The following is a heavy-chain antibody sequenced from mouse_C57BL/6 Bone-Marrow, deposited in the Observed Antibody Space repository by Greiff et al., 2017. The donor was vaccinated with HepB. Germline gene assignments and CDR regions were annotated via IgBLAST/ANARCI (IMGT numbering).Heavy chain of an antibody. Sequence: VNLVESGAELVRPGASVTLSCKASGYTFTDYEMHWVKQTPVHGLEWIGAIDPETGGTAYNQKFKGKAILTADKSSSTAYMELRSLTSEDSAVYYCTRLLQGYWGQGTTLTVSS. CDR1: GYTFTDYE. V-gene: IGHV1-15*01. CDR3: TRLLQGY. J-gene: IGHJ2*01. D-gene: IGHD1-1*01. CDR2: IDPETGGT.